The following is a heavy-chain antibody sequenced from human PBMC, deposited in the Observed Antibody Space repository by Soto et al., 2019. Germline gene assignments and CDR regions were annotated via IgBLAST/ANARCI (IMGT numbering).Heavy chain of an antibody. CDR3: ARLEYYDYVWGSYRSPYYFDY. CDR1: GGSVSSGSYY. CDR2: IHYSGSA. Sequence: QVQLQESGPGLVKPSETLSLTCTVSGGSVSSGSYYWSWIRQPPGKGLEWIGYIHYSGSADYSPSLKSRVTLSIDTSKNQFSLNLSSVTAADTAVYYCARLEYYDYVWGSYRSPYYFDYWGQGTFVTVSS. V-gene: IGHV4-61*01. J-gene: IGHJ4*02. D-gene: IGHD3-16*02.